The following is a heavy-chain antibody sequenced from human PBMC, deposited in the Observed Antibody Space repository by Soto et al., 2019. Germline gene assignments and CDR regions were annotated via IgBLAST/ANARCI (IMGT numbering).Heavy chain of an antibody. V-gene: IGHV4-34*01. CDR1: GGSFSGYY. CDR2: IYYSGST. J-gene: IGHJ4*02. D-gene: IGHD4-17*01. Sequence: ASETLSLTCAVYGGSFSGYYLSWIRQPPGKGLEWIGSIYYSGSTYYNPSLKSRLTISVDTSKNQFSLKLSSVTAADTAVYYCARSMTTVVTLDYWGQGTLVTVSS. CDR3: ARSMTTVVTLDY.